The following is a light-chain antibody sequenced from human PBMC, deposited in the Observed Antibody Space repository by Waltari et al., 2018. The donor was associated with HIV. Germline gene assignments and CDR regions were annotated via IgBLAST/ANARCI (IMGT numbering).Light chain of an antibody. CDR2: VGTGGIVG. Sequence: QPVLTQPPSASASLGASVTLTCTLSSGYSNYKVDWYQQRPGKGPRFVMRVGTGGIVGYKGDGIPDRFSGLGSGLNRDLTIKNIQEEDESDYHCGADHGSGGNVVRVFGGGTKLTVL. CDR3: GADHGSGGNVVRV. J-gene: IGLJ3*02. V-gene: IGLV9-49*01. CDR1: SGYSNYK.